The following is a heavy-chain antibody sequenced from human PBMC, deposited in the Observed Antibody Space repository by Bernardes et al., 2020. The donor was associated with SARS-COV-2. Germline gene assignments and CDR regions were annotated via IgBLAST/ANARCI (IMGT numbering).Heavy chain of an antibody. D-gene: IGHD2-2*02. CDR2: INHSGST. V-gene: IGHV4-34*01. CDR1: GGSFSGYY. Sequence: TLSLTCAVYGGSFSGYYWSWIRQPPGKGLEWLGEINHSGSTNYNPSLKSRVTISVDTSKNQCSLKLSSVTAADTAVYYCARRGYCSSTSCYTGAPVVNWFDPWGQGTLVTVSS. J-gene: IGHJ5*02. CDR3: ARRGYCSSTSCYTGAPVVNWFDP.